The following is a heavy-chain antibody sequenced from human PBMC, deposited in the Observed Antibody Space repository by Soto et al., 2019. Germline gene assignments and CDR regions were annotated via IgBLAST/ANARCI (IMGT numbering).Heavy chain of an antibody. D-gene: IGHD2-2*01. Sequence: VSLRLSCSASGFTLSNFWMSWVRQTPGRGLEWVANIKQDGSEKKYVDSVKGRFTISRDNAKYSLYLQMNSLRAEDTAVYYCARTTILLPAAANRGAPYNYYGLDVWGQGTTVTVSS. CDR3: ARTTILLPAAANRGAPYNYYGLDV. CDR2: IKQDGSEK. V-gene: IGHV3-7*03. CDR1: GFTLSNFW. J-gene: IGHJ6*02.